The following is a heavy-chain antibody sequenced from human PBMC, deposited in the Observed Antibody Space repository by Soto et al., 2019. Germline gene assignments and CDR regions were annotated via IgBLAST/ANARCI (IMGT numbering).Heavy chain of an antibody. CDR1: GGSISSGGYY. CDR3: ARAGLGTMIVVVPYFDY. CDR2: IYYSGST. V-gene: IGHV4-31*03. J-gene: IGHJ4*02. D-gene: IGHD3-22*01. Sequence: QVQLQESGPGLVKPSQTLSLTCTVSGGSISSGGYYWSWIRQHPGKGLEWIGYIYYSGSTYYNPSLKSRVTISVDTSKNQFSLKLSSVTAADTAVYYCARAGLGTMIVVVPYFDYWGQGTLVTVSS.